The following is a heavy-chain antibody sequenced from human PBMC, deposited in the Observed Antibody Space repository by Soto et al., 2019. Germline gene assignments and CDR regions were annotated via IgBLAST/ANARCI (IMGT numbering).Heavy chain of an antibody. CDR1: GGSISSGGYY. V-gene: IGHV4-31*03. J-gene: IGHJ4*02. D-gene: IGHD2-21*01. CDR2: IYYSGST. Sequence: SETLSLTCTVSGGSISSGGYYWSWIRQHPGKGLEWIGYIYYSGSTYYNPSLKSRVTISVDTSKNQFSLKLSSVTAADTAVYYCARAPARGECLDYWGQGTLVTVSS. CDR3: ARAPARGECLDY.